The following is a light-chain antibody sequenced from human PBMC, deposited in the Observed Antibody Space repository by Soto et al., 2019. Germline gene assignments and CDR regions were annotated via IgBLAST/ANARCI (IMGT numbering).Light chain of an antibody. V-gene: IGLV2-8*01. CDR2: EVS. CDR3: SSYAGSNNLV. Sequence: QSVLTQPPSASGSPGQSVTISCTGTSSDVGGYNYVSWYQQHPGKAPKLMIYEVSRRPPGVPDRFSGSKSGNTASLTVSWLQAEDEADYYCSSYAGSNNLVFGTGTKVTVL. J-gene: IGLJ1*01. CDR1: SSDVGGYNY.